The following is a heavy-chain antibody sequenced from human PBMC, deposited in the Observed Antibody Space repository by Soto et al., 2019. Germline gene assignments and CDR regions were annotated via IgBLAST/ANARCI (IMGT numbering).Heavy chain of an antibody. J-gene: IGHJ4*02. Sequence: SETLSLTCAVYGGSFSGYYWSWIRQPPGKGLEWIGEINHSGSTNYNPSLKSRVTISVDTSKNQFSLKLSSVTAADTAAYYCARGASVAWATPSGDLDYWGQGTLVTVSS. D-gene: IGHD3-3*01. CDR2: INHSGST. CDR3: ARGASVAWATPSGDLDY. CDR1: GGSFSGYY. V-gene: IGHV4-34*01.